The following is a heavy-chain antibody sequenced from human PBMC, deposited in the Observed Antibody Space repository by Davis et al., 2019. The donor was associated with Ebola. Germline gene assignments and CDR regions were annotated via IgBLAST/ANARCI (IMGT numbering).Heavy chain of an antibody. D-gene: IGHD3-10*01. J-gene: IGHJ4*02. CDR3: AKDDKFASVGPRGVDH. Sequence: GESLKISCSASGFTFSTYAMHWVRQAPGKGLEYVSSISSNGDSTYYADSVKDRFPISRDNSKNTLYLQMSSLRPEDTAVYFCAKDDKFASVGPRGVDHWGQGTQVIVSS. V-gene: IGHV3-64D*06. CDR1: GFTFSTYA. CDR2: ISSNGDST.